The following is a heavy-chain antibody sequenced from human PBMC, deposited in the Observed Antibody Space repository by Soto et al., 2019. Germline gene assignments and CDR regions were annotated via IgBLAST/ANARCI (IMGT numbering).Heavy chain of an antibody. CDR1: GDSISNKNYH. CDR3: ESLTNGRPGDS. Sequence: SETLSLTCTVSGDSISNKNYHWGWTRQPPGKGLEGIGSVYSNGHTYHNPSLKRRLAMAVDTSKNKFSLSLISVTAADTAVYFCESLTNGRPGDSWGQGTLVTVYS. D-gene: IGHD2-8*01. J-gene: IGHJ5*01. V-gene: IGHV4-39*01. CDR2: VYSNGHT.